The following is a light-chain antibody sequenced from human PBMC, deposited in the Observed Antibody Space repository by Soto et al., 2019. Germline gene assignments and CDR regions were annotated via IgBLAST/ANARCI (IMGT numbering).Light chain of an antibody. Sequence: DIVMTQSPDSLAVSLGERATINCKSSQNILYSSNNKNYLAWYQQKPGHPPKLLIYWASAWESGVPDRFSGSGSGTDFTLTISSLQAEDVGVYYCHQYYNTPRTFGQGTKVEIK. CDR2: WAS. CDR1: QNILYSSNNKNY. J-gene: IGKJ1*01. V-gene: IGKV4-1*01. CDR3: HQYYNTPRT.